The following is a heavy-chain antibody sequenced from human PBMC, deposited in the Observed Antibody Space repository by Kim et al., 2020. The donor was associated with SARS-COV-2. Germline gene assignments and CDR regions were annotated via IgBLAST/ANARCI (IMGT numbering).Heavy chain of an antibody. Sequence: GGSLRLSCVASGFRFSSHAMTWVRQAPGKGLERVSIISGGGDTIYYADSVKGRFTVSRDNSKNMLYLQMNSLRAEDTALYFCAKDQSGNYYYYSGMDVWGPGTTVTVS. CDR3: AKDQSGNYYYYSGMDV. D-gene: IGHD1-26*01. CDR1: GFRFSSHA. V-gene: IGHV3-23*01. J-gene: IGHJ6*02. CDR2: ISGGGDTI.